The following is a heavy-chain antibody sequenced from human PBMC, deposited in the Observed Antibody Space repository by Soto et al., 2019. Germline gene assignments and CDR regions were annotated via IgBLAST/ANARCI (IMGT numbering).Heavy chain of an antibody. CDR2: ISPRGSA. CDR1: GGPITGSR. D-gene: IGHD3-3*01. J-gene: IGHJ4*02. V-gene: IGHV4-4*07. CDR3: ASSAMMGFEVAGHVDN. Sequence: QVQLQESGPGLVKPPETLSLTCSVSGGPITGSRWSWIRQPVGKGLEWIVRISPRGSAIYNPSLKRRVTMSVDTSKNQFSLKVKSLTAADTAVYYCASSAMMGFEVAGHVDNWGQGNLVTVSS.